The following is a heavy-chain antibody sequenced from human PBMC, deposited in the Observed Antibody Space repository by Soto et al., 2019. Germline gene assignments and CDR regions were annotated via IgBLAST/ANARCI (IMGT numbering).Heavy chain of an antibody. D-gene: IGHD3-22*01. CDR1: GFSFSTYD. Sequence: EVRLVESGGVLVQPGGSLRLSCAASGFSFSTYDMNWVRQAPGKGLEWISYISSSSSTIYYADSVKGRFTISRDNAENSLYLQMTSLRDEDTAVYYCASPSGYYDTSGYYGALYYYGMDVWGQGTTVTVSS. CDR3: ASPSGYYDTSGYYGALYYYGMDV. CDR2: ISSSSSTI. V-gene: IGHV3-48*02. J-gene: IGHJ6*02.